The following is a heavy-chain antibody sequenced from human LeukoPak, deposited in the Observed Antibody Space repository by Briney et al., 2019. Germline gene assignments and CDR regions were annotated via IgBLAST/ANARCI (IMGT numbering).Heavy chain of an antibody. Sequence: GGSLRLSCVGSGFTFSHYEMNWVRQAPGRGLEWLSYISSRDNTIYYADSVKGRFTISRDNAKKSVSLQMNSLIVEDTAIYYCVRDILGYSDAFGLWGQGTMVTVSS. CDR1: GFTFSHYE. D-gene: IGHD2-15*01. J-gene: IGHJ3*01. CDR2: ISSRDNTI. V-gene: IGHV3-48*03. CDR3: VRDILGYSDAFGL.